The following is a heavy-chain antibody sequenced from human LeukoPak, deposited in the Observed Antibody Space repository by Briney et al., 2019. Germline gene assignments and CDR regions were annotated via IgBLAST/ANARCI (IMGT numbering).Heavy chain of an antibody. CDR1: GYSFTSYW. CDR2: IYPGDSDT. CDR3: ARRVSLRFGELLSHYFDY. V-gene: IGHV5-51*01. D-gene: IGHD3-10*01. Sequence: GESLKISCKGSGYSFTSYWIGWVRQMPGKGLEWMGIIYPGDSDTRYSPSFQGQVTISADKSISTAYLQWSSLKASDTAMYYCARRVSLRFGELLSHYFDYWGQGTLVTVSS. J-gene: IGHJ4*02.